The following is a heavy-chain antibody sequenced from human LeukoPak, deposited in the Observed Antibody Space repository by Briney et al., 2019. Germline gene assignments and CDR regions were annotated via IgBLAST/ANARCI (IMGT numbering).Heavy chain of an antibody. CDR1: GGSISSYY. J-gene: IGHJ6*02. CDR2: IYYSGST. D-gene: IGHD3-3*01. V-gene: IGHV4-59*01. CDR3: ARYGYDFWSGYQYGMDV. Sequence: SETLSLTCTVSGGSISSYYWSWIRQPPGKGLEWIGYIYYSGSTNYNPSLKSRVTISVDTSKNQFSLKLSSVTAADTAVYYCARYGYDFWSGYQYGMDVWGQGTTVTVSS.